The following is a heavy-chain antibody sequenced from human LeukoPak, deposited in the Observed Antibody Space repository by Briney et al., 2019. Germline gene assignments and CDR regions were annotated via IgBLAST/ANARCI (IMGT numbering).Heavy chain of an antibody. CDR2: ISYDGSNK. Sequence: GGSLRLSCAASGFTFSSYAMHWVRQAPGKGLEWVAVISYDGSNKYYADSVKGRFTISRDNSKNTLYLQMNSLRAEDTAVYYCAREDVPSKVLLWFGESVAFDYWGQGTLVTASS. CDR1: GFTFSSYA. V-gene: IGHV3-30*01. CDR3: AREDVPSKVLLWFGESVAFDY. J-gene: IGHJ4*02. D-gene: IGHD3-10*01.